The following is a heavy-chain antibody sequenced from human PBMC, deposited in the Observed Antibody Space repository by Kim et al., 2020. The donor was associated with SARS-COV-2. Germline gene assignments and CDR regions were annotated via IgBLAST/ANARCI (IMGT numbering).Heavy chain of an antibody. CDR3: ARDGTSIAAAGSTDS. CDR2: ISYDGSNK. Sequence: GGSLRLSCAASGFTFSSYAMHWVRQAPGKGLEWVAVISYDGSNKYYVDSVKGRFTISRDNSKNTLYLQMNSLRAEDTAVYYCARDGTSIAAAGSTDSWG. J-gene: IGHJ5*01. D-gene: IGHD6-13*01. V-gene: IGHV3-30*04. CDR1: GFTFSSYA.